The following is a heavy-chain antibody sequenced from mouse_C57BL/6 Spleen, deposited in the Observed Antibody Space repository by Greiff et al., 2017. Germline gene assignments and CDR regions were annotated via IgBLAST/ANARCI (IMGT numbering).Heavy chain of an antibody. Sequence: QVQLQQSGAELARPGASVKLSCKASGYTFTSYGISWVKQRTGQGLEWIGEIYPRSGNTYYNEKFKGKPTLTADKSSSTAYMELRSLTSEDSAVYFCARYYGSSYFDYWGQGTTLTVSS. D-gene: IGHD1-1*01. CDR2: IYPRSGNT. J-gene: IGHJ2*01. CDR1: GYTFTSYG. V-gene: IGHV1-81*01. CDR3: ARYYGSSYFDY.